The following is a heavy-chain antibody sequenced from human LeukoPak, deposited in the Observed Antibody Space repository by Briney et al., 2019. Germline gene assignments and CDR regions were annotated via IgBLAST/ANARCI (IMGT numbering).Heavy chain of an antibody. CDR1: GGTFSSYA. CDR3: ARDQGLADYYFDY. J-gene: IGHJ4*02. D-gene: IGHD6-13*01. V-gene: IGHV1-69*04. CDR2: IIPILGIA. Sequence: ASVKVSCKASGGTFSSYAISWVRQAPGQGLEWMGRIIPILGIANYAQKFQGRVTITADKSTSTAYMELSSPRSEDTAVYYCARDQGLADYYFDYWGQGTLVTVSS.